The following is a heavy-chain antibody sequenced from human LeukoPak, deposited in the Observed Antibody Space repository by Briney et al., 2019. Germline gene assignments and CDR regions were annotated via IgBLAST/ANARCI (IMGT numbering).Heavy chain of an antibody. D-gene: IGHD3-22*01. J-gene: IGHJ4*02. Sequence: GGSLRLSCEASGLTLNRFDVSWVRQAPGKGLEWVSVIYSGGSTYYADSVKGRFTISRDNSKNTLYLQMNSLGAEDTAVYYCARDDSLDYWGQGTLVTVSS. CDR3: ARDDSLDY. CDR2: IYSGGST. CDR1: GLTLNRFD. V-gene: IGHV3-66*01.